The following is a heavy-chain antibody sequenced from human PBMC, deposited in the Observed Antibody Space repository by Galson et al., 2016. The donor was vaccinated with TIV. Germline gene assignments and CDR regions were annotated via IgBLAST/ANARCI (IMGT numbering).Heavy chain of an antibody. D-gene: IGHD3-10*02. Sequence: SLRLSCAASGFTFGSYGIHWVRQAPGKGLEWVSFISSDGSEKSYADSVRGRFTISRENSKNTLYLQMNSLGVEDTAFSNCARVFDSYYFDYWGQGTTVTVSS. CDR3: ARVFDSYYFDY. CDR2: ISSDGSEK. CDR1: GFTFGSYG. J-gene: IGHJ4*03. V-gene: IGHV3-30*03.